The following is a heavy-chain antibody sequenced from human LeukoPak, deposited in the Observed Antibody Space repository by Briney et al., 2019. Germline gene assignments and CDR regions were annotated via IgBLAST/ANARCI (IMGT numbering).Heavy chain of an antibody. D-gene: IGHD5-24*01. CDR2: INPNSGGT. V-gene: IGHV1-2*04. CDR3: ARAGTVEMTPLDY. J-gene: IGHJ4*02. Sequence: ASVKVSCKASGYTFITYDINWVRQAPGQGLEWMGWINPNSGGTNYAQKFQGWVTMTRDTSISTAYMELSRLRSDDTAVYYCARAGTVEMTPLDYWGQGTLVTVSS. CDR1: GYTFITYD.